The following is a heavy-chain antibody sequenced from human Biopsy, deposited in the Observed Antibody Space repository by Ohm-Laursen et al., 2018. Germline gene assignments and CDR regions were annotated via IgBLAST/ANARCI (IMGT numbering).Heavy chain of an antibody. CDR1: GGTFNNYG. J-gene: IGHJ5*02. CDR3: ARERDP. V-gene: IGHV1-2*02. Sequence: SVKVSCKASGGTFNNYGTTWVRQAPGQGLEWMGWIDTINGGTRSAQKFQGRVTMTRDTSISTAYMELSRLTSDDTAVYYCARERDPWGQGTLVTVSS. CDR2: IDTINGGT.